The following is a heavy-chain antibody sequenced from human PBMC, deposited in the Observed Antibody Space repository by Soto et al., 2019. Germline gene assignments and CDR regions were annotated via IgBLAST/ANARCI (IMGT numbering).Heavy chain of an antibody. Sequence: SETLSLTCTVSGGSISSSSYYWGWIRQPPGKGLERIGSIYYSGSTYYNPSLKSRVTISVDTSKNQFSLKLSSVTAADTAVYYCARDPRLYSGYVSWFDPWGQGTLVTVSS. CDR2: IYYSGST. CDR3: ARDPRLYSGYVSWFDP. V-gene: IGHV4-39*02. CDR1: GGSISSSSYY. D-gene: IGHD5-12*01. J-gene: IGHJ5*02.